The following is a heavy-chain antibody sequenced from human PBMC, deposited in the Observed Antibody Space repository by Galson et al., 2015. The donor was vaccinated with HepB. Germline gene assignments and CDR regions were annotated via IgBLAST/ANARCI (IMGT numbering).Heavy chain of an antibody. V-gene: IGHV3-21*01. CDR2: ISSSSTYI. CDR1: GFTFSSYS. Sequence: SLRLSCAVSGFTFSSYSMNWVRQAPGKGLEWVSYISSSSTYIYYPDSVKGRFTISRDNAKNSLYLEMNSLGAEDTAVYYCARGLGGSGSGHFAYWGQGTLSPSPQ. J-gene: IGHJ4*02. D-gene: IGHD6-19*01. CDR3: ARGLGGSGSGHFAY.